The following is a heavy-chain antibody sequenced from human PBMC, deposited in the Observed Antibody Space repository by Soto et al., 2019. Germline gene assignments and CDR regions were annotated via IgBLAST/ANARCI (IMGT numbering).Heavy chain of an antibody. V-gene: IGHV5-10-1*01. CDR1: GYSFTSYW. Sequence: PGESLKISCKGSGYSFTSYWLSWVRQMPGKGLEWIGRIDPSDSYTNYSPSFQGHVTISAEKSISTAYLQWSSLKASDTAMYYCARHHCSSTSCSFYGMDVWGQGNTVTVSS. D-gene: IGHD2-2*01. CDR3: ARHHCSSTSCSFYGMDV. CDR2: IDPSDSYT. J-gene: IGHJ6*02.